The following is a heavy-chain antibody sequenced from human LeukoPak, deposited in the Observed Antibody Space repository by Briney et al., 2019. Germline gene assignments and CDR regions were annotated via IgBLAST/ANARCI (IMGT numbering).Heavy chain of an antibody. CDR1: GFNFANHA. Sequence: GGSLRLSCAASGFNFANHAMSWVRQTPEKGLEWVSAISGGGDITYYADSVTGRFTISRDNSKDTLFLQMHSLRPGDTAVYYCVREDTPATANYWGQGTLVTISS. CDR2: ISGGGDIT. D-gene: IGHD2-21*02. J-gene: IGHJ4*02. CDR3: VREDTPATANY. V-gene: IGHV3-23*01.